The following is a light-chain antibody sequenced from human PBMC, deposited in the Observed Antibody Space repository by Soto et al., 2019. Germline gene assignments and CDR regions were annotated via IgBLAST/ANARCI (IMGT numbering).Light chain of an antibody. Sequence: EIVLTQSPGTLSLSPGERATLSCRASQSVSSSYLAWYQQKPGQAPRLLIYGASSRATGIPDRLSGSGSGTDFTLTISRLEPEDFAVYYCQQYGRFSWTFGQGTKVDIK. CDR3: QQYGRFSWT. V-gene: IGKV3-20*01. CDR2: GAS. J-gene: IGKJ1*01. CDR1: QSVSSSY.